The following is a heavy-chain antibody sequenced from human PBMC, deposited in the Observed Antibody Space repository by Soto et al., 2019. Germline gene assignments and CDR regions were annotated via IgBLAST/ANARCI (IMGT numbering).Heavy chain of an antibody. CDR3: VSFPDLATTSASNRYFGC. CDR1: GCSISSTTDS. Sequence: PSETLSLTCTVSGCSISSTTDSWGWVRQPPGKGLEWIGYIYSSGSTYSNPSLKTPVAMSVDTSQNHFSLILSSVTAADTAVYCCVSFPDLATTSASNRYFGCWGKGTRVTVSS. V-gene: IGHV4-30-4*01. D-gene: IGHD1-1*01. CDR2: IYSSGST. J-gene: IGHJ4*02.